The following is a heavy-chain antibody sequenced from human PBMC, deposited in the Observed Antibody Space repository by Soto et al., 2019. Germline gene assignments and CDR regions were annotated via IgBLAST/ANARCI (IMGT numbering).Heavy chain of an antibody. Sequence: GGSLRLSCAASGFTFSSYSMNWVRQAPGKGLEWVSSISSSSSYIYYADSVKGRFTISRDNAKNSLYLQMNSLRAEDTAVYYCARDSPALLEWLRVGTKFDYWGQGTLVTVSS. CDR1: GFTFSSYS. V-gene: IGHV3-21*01. D-gene: IGHD3-3*01. CDR2: ISSSSSYI. CDR3: ARDSPALLEWLRVGTKFDY. J-gene: IGHJ4*02.